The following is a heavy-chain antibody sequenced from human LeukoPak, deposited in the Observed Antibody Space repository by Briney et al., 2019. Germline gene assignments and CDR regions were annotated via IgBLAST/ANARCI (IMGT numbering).Heavy chain of an antibody. CDR3: ALLVGGGGDCYSCYFQH. Sequence: SETLSLTCAVYGGSFSGYYWSWIRQPPGKGLEWIGEINHSGSTNYNPSLKSRVTISVDTSKNQFSLKLSSVTAADTAVYYCALLVGGGGDCYSCYFQHWGQGTLVTVSS. CDR1: GGSFSGYY. D-gene: IGHD2-21*02. J-gene: IGHJ1*01. CDR2: INHSGST. V-gene: IGHV4-34*01.